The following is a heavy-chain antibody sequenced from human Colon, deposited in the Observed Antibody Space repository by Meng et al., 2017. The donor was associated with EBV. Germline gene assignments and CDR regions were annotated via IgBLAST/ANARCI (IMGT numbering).Heavy chain of an antibody. CDR1: GGSISTSGYY. J-gene: IGHJ5*02. V-gene: IGHV4-39*01. D-gene: IGHD6-19*01. CDR3: VRSSAWVRTGFDP. Sequence: QSQLQESGPGLVKSSXXPSHTCSVSGGSISTSGYYWGWIRQPPGKGLEWIGSIGHSGFTYYTPSLKSRVAVSLDTSKSQFSLMLTSVTAADTAVYYCVRSSAWVRTGFDPWGQGTLVTVAS. CDR2: IGHSGFT.